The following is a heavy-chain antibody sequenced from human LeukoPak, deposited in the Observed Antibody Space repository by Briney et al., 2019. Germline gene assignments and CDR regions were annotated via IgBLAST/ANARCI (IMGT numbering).Heavy chain of an antibody. CDR1: GGSISTYY. CDR3: ARETNYYYDSSGYYYAFDI. J-gene: IGHJ3*02. CDR2: IYDSVNT. Sequence: SETLSLTCTVSGGSISTYYWSWIRQPPGKGLEWIGYIYDSVNTKYNPSLKSRVTISVDTSKNQFSLKLSSVTAADTAVYYCARETNYYYDSSGYYYAFDIWGQGTMVTVSS. V-gene: IGHV4-59*12. D-gene: IGHD3-22*01.